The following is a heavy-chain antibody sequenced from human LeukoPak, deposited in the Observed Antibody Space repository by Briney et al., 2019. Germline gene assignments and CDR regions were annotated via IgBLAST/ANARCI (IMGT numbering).Heavy chain of an antibody. Sequence: SETLSLTCAVSGGSISSGGYSWSWIRQPPGKGLEWIGYIYHSGSTYYNSSLKSRVTISVDRSKNQFSLKLSSVTAADTAVYYCARGYCSGGSCYASGFDPWGQGTLVTVSS. CDR2: IYHSGST. CDR1: GGSISSGGYS. J-gene: IGHJ5*02. V-gene: IGHV4-30-2*01. D-gene: IGHD2-15*01. CDR3: ARGYCSGGSCYASGFDP.